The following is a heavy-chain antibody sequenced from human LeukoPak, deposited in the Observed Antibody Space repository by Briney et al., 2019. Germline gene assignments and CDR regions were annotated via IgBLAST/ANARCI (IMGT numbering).Heavy chain of an antibody. CDR3: AKKAFSTGWTYFDY. J-gene: IGHJ4*02. D-gene: IGHD6-19*01. CDR1: GFMFKNYG. CDR2: VDGGGGST. V-gene: IGHV3-23*01. Sequence: GGSLRLSCAASGFMFKNYGMSWVRQAPGKWLEWVSAVDGGGGSTYYADSVKGRFTISRDNSKNTLFLQMNSLRADDTAVYYCAKKAFSTGWTYFDYWGQGLLVTVSS.